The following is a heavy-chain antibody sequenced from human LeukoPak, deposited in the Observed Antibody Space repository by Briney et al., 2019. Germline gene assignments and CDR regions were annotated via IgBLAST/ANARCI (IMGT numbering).Heavy chain of an antibody. CDR2: IYYSGST. V-gene: IGHV4-59*01. CDR3: VRDRDSGTYYYYYGMDV. J-gene: IGHJ6*02. Sequence: SQTLSLTCTVSGGSISTYYWSWIRQPPGKGLEWIGYIYYSGSTNYNPSLKSRVTISVGTSKNQFSLKPTSVTAADTAVYYCVRDRDSGTYYYYYGMDVWGQGTTVTVSS. CDR1: GGSISTYY. D-gene: IGHD1-26*01.